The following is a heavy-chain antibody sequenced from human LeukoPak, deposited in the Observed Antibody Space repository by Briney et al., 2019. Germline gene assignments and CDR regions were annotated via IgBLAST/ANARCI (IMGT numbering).Heavy chain of an antibody. CDR1: GGSFSGYY. J-gene: IGHJ5*02. D-gene: IGHD3-3*01. CDR2: IYYSGST. Sequence: SETLSLTCAVYGGSFSGYYWSWLRQPPGKGLEWIGYIYYSGSTNYNPSLKSRVTISVDTSKKQFSLKLSSVTAADTAVYYCARATEPYYDFWSGYYPGGDWFDPWGQGTLVTVSS. V-gene: IGHV4-59*01. CDR3: ARATEPYYDFWSGYYPGGDWFDP.